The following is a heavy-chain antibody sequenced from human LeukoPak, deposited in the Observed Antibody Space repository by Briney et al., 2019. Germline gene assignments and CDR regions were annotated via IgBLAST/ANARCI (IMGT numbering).Heavy chain of an antibody. V-gene: IGHV4-38-2*02. CDR1: GYTITSGYY. Sequence: SETLSLTCSVSGYTITSGYYWGWIRQTPGKGLEWIGSSYHTGSTLYNPSLKSRVTISVDTSKNHFSLDLKSVTAADTGTYYCTNEGYCDSLSGYWGQGTLVTVSS. D-gene: IGHD2/OR15-2a*01. J-gene: IGHJ4*02. CDR3: TNEGYCDSLSGY. CDR2: SYHTGST.